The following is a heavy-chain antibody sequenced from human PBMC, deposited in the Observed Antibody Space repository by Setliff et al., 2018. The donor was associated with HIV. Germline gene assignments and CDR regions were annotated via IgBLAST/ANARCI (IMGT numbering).Heavy chain of an antibody. J-gene: IGHJ6*03. V-gene: IGHV1-18*01. D-gene: IGHD3-3*01. CDR1: GYTFGSHG. Sequence: ASVKVSCKTSGYTFGSHGISWVRQAPGQGLEWMGWINTHSGYTNYAQNVQGRVTLTRDTSISTAHMELSRLRSADTAVYYCARESGVPGYYYYYYMDVWGKGTTVTVSS. CDR2: INTHSGYT. CDR3: ARESGVPGYYYYYYMDV.